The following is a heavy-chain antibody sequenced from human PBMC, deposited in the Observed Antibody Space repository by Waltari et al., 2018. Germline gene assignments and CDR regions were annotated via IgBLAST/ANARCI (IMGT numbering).Heavy chain of an antibody. CDR1: GYTFTGYY. V-gene: IGHV1-2*02. CDR2: INPNSGGT. J-gene: IGHJ6*02. CDR3: ARGNPEAGTRIYYYGMDV. Sequence: QVQLVQSGAEVKKPGASVKVSCKASGYTFTGYYMHWVRQAPGQGLEWMGWINPNSGGTNYAQKFQGRVTMTRDTSISTAYMELSRLRSDDTAVYYCARGNPEAGTRIYYYGMDVWGQGTTVTVSS. D-gene: IGHD1-7*01.